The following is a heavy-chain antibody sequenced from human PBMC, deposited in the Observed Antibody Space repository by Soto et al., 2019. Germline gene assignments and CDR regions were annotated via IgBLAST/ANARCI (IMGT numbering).Heavy chain of an antibody. V-gene: IGHV4-39*01. Sequence: QLQLQESGPGLVKPSETLSLTCTVSGGCISSSSFHWGWIRQRPGKGLEWIGSLYYSGSTYYSPSHKSRVTIWLDTSKNQFSLMLSSVTAADTAVYYCARRERAAGTDWWFDPWGQGTLVTVSS. CDR1: GGCISSSSFH. CDR2: LYYSGST. CDR3: ARRERAAGTDWWFDP. J-gene: IGHJ5*02. D-gene: IGHD6-13*01.